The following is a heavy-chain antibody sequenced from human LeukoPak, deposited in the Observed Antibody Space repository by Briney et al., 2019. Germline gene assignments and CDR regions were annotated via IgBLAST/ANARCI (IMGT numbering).Heavy chain of an antibody. Sequence: SETLSLTCTVSGYSISSGYYWGWIRQPPGRGLEWIGSIYYSGSTYYNPSLKSRVTISVDTSKNQFSLKLSSVTAADTAVYYCASCSTSCEGYFDYWGQGTLVTVSS. CDR2: IYYSGST. D-gene: IGHD2-2*01. CDR3: ASCSTSCEGYFDY. V-gene: IGHV4-38-2*02. J-gene: IGHJ4*02. CDR1: GYSISSGYY.